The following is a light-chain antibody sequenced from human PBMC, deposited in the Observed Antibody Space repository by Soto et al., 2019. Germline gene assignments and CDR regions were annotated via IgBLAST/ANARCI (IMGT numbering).Light chain of an antibody. J-gene: IGLJ2*01. CDR2: LTSDGSH. CDR3: QTGGSGIVV. Sequence: QLVLTQSPSASASLGASVKLTCTLSSGHSNYAIAWHQQQSEKGPRYLMKLTSDGSHSKGDGIPDRFSGSSSGAERYLTISSLQSEDEADYYCQTGGSGIVVFGGGTKLTVL. CDR1: SGHSNYA. V-gene: IGLV4-69*02.